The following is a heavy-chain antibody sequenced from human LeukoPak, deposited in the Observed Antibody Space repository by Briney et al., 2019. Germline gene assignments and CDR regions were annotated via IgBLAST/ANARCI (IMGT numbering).Heavy chain of an antibody. CDR3: ASTSGYSSSWYERDDY. J-gene: IGHJ4*02. CDR1: GYTFTSYD. Sequence: ASVKVSCKASGYTFTSYDINWVRQATEQGLEWMGWMNPNSGNTGYAQKFQGRVTMTRNTSISTAYMELSSLRSEDTAVYYCASTSGYSSSWYERDDYWGQGTLVTVSS. CDR2: MNPNSGNT. V-gene: IGHV1-8*01. D-gene: IGHD6-13*01.